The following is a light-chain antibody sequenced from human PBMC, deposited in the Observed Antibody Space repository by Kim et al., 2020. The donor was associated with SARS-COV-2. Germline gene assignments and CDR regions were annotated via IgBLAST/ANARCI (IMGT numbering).Light chain of an antibody. CDR3: AAWDDSLKQGV. V-gene: IGLV1-44*01. CDR1: SSNIGSNN. J-gene: IGLJ3*02. Sequence: ELTQPPSASGTPGQRVTISCSGSSSNIGSNNVVWYQQLPGAAPNLLIYSNNQRPSGIPDRFSGSRSGTSASLAISGLQSGDEADYYCAAWDDSLKQGVFGGGTKLTVL. CDR2: SNN.